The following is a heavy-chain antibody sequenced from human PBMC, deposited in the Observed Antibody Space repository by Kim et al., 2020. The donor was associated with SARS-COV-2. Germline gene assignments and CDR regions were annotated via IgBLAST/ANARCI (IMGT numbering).Heavy chain of an antibody. D-gene: IGHD3-16*01. J-gene: IGHJ3*02. CDR3: SKDGGEKKGAFDI. CDR1: GFPFSSYA. Sequence: GGSLRLSCAASGFPFSSYALNWVRQAPGKGLEWVSFISGDGGSTYYADSMKGRFTISRDNSKNTLYLQMNSIRAEDTAVYFCSKDGGEKKGAFDIWGQGT. CDR2: ISGDGGST. V-gene: IGHV3-23*01.